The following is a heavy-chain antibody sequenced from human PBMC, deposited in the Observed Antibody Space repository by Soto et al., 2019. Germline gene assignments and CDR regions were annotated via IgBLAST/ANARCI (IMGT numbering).Heavy chain of an antibody. Sequence: GGSLRLSCAASGFTFSSYAMHWVRQAPGKGLEWVAVISYDGSNKYYADSVKGRFTISRDNSKNTLYLQMNSLRAEDTAVHYCAREGLAVATPGAFDIWGQGTMVTVSS. CDR1: GFTFSSYA. V-gene: IGHV3-30-3*01. CDR3: AREGLAVATPGAFDI. J-gene: IGHJ3*02. CDR2: ISYDGSNK. D-gene: IGHD6-19*01.